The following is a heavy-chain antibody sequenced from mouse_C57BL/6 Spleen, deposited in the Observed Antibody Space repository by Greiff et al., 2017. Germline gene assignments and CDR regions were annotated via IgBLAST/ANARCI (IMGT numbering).Heavy chain of an antibody. V-gene: IGHV1-69*01. Sequence: VKLQQSGAELVMPGASVKLSCKASGYTFTSYWMHWVKQRPGQGLEWIGEIDPSDSYTNYNQKFKGKSTLTVDKSSSTAYMQLSSLTSEDSAVYYCARLTGTGTYWYFDVWGTGTTVTVSS. CDR3: ARLTGTGTYWYFDV. CDR2: IDPSDSYT. CDR1: GYTFTSYW. J-gene: IGHJ1*03. D-gene: IGHD4-1*01.